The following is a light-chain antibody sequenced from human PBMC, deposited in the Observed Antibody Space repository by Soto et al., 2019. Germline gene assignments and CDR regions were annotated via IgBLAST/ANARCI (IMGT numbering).Light chain of an antibody. V-gene: IGKV3-11*01. J-gene: IGKJ1*01. CDR3: LQRSSWPWT. CDR1: QSVNSY. Sequence: EIVLAQSPATLSLSPGERATLSCRASQSVNSYLAWYQQKPGQAPRLLIYDASNRATDIQARFSGSGSGTDFTLTISSLEPADFAVYYCLQRSSWPWTFGQGTKVEIK. CDR2: DAS.